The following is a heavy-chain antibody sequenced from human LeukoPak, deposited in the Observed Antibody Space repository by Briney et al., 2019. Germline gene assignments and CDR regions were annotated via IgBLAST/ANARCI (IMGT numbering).Heavy chain of an antibody. CDR2: IIPIFGTA. CDR3: ARENIVGVPAAIRYFDY. D-gene: IGHD2-2*01. J-gene: IGHJ4*02. Sequence: SVKVSCKASGGTLSSYAISWVRQAPGQGLEWMGGIIPIFGTANYAQKFQGRVTITLDDSTDTAYLELSRLRSDGTAVHYCARENIVGVPAAIRYFDYWGQGTLVTVSS. V-gene: IGHV1-69*01. CDR1: GGTLSSYA.